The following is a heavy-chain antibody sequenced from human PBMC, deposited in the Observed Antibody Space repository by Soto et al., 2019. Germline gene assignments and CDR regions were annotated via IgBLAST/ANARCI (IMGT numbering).Heavy chain of an antibody. Sequence: SETLSPTCTDSGRSISSSSYYSGWIRHPPGKGLEWIGSIYYSGSTYYNPYLKSRVTISVDTSKNQFSLKLSSVTATETAVYYCARHIQDYDSFDYWGQATLVTV. CDR1: GRSISSSSYY. V-gene: IGHV4-39*01. J-gene: IGHJ4*02. CDR2: IYYSGST. D-gene: IGHD3-22*01. CDR3: ARHIQDYDSFDY.